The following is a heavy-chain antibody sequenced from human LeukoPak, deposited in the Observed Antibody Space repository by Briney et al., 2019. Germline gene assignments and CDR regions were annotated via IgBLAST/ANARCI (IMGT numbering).Heavy chain of an antibody. J-gene: IGHJ4*02. CDR1: GFTFSSYS. Sequence: GGSLRLSCAASGFTFSSYSMNWVRQAPGKGLEWVSSISSSSSYIYYADSVRGRFTISRDNAKNSLYLQMNSLRAEDTAVYYCARDLMVRGRHFDYWGQGTLVTVSS. CDR2: ISSSSSYI. CDR3: ARDLMVRGRHFDY. D-gene: IGHD3-10*01. V-gene: IGHV3-21*01.